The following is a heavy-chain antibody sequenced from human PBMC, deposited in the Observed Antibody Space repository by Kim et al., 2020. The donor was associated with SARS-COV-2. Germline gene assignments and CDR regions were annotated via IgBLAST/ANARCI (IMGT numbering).Heavy chain of an antibody. CDR3: AGTARGANFDY. Sequence: NYPPALRSRDTISVDTPQNQFSRKLSSVTAADTAVYYCAGTARGANFDYWGRGALVTVSS. J-gene: IGHJ4*02. V-gene: IGHV4-4*09. D-gene: IGHD3-10*01.